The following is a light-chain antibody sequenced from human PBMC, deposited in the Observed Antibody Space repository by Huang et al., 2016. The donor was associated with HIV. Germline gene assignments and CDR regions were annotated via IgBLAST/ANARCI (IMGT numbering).Light chain of an antibody. J-gene: IGKJ3*01. Sequence: EVLLTQSPATLSVSPGERATLSCRASQSVSTNLDWYQQKPGQAPRRLISGASTRATGVPARFSGSGSLTEFTLTISSLQFEDSAVYYCQQYNSWPPLFTFGPGTKVDIK. CDR2: GAS. CDR1: QSVSTN. CDR3: QQYNSWPPLFT. V-gene: IGKV3-15*01.